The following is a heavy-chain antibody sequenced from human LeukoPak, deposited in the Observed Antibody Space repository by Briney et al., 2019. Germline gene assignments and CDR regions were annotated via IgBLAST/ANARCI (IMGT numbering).Heavy chain of an antibody. J-gene: IGHJ4*02. CDR2: TYYRSKWYN. Sequence: SPTLSLTCAISGDSVSSNSAAWNWIRQSPSRGLEWLGRTYYRSKWYNDYAVSVKSRITINPDTSKNQFSLQLNSVTPEDTAVYYCARGFDWLSYKIFDYWGQGTLVTVSS. D-gene: IGHD3-9*01. V-gene: IGHV6-1*01. CDR3: ARGFDWLSYKIFDY. CDR1: GDSVSSNSAA.